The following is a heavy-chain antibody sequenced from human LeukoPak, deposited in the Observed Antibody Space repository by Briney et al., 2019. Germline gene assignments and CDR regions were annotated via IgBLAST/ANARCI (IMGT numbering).Heavy chain of an antibody. J-gene: IGHJ4*02. CDR3: ARDLNWETY. D-gene: IGHD7-27*01. CDR1: GFTFSSYW. Sequence: GGSLRLSCVASGFTFSSYWMTWVRQAPGKGLEWVANIKTDGSLIYYVDSVQGRFTISRDNAKNSLFLEMTSLRVEDTAVYYCARDLNWETYWGQGTLVSVSS. CDR2: IKTDGSLI. V-gene: IGHV3-7*01.